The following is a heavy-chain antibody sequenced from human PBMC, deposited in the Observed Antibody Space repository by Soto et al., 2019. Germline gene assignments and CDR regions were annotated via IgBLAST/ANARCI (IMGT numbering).Heavy chain of an antibody. J-gene: IGHJ3*01. CDR1: GFSLSNTRMG. Sequence: QVTLKESGPVLVKPTETLTLTCTVSGFSLSNTRMGVSWIRQPPGKALEWLAQIFSNDEKSYSTSLNSRLSICKDISKSQVVLTMTKMDPVDTATYYCALLRGYCSGGSCYWFAFDVWGQGTMVTISS. CDR2: IFSNDEK. CDR3: ALLRGYCSGGSCYWFAFDV. V-gene: IGHV2-26*01. D-gene: IGHD2-15*01.